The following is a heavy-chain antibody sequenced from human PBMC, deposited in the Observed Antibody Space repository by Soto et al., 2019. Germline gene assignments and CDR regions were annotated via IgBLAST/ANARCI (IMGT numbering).Heavy chain of an antibody. Sequence: VQVLESGGGLVQPGGSLRLSCAASGFTLITYAMTWVRQAPGKGLEWVSSISGSAGITYYTDSVKGRFTISRDNSKNTLYLQMNSLRAEDTAVYYCARRRDDFGDYFQHWGQGTLVTVSS. CDR2: ISGSAGIT. CDR3: ARRRDDFGDYFQH. J-gene: IGHJ1*01. D-gene: IGHD4-17*01. CDR1: GFTLITYA. V-gene: IGHV3-23*01.